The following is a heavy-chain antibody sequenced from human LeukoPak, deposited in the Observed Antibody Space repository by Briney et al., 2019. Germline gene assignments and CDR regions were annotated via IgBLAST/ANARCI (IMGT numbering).Heavy chain of an antibody. J-gene: IGHJ4*02. CDR2: VSGSGSTV. V-gene: IGHV3-48*01. CDR3: VRQFAS. CDR1: GFTFGDHI. Sequence: HPGGSLRLSCAASGFTFGDHIMNWVRQLPGKGLEWVAYVSGSGSTVYYADSVKGRFTVSRDNGKSSLYLQMNSLRVEDTALYYCVRQFASWGQGTLVTVSS.